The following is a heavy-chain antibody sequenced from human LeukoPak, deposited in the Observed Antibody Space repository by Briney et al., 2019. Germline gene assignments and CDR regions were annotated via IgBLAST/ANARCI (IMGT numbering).Heavy chain of an antibody. J-gene: IGHJ6*03. Sequence: SVKASCKASGGTFSSYAISWVRQAPGQGLEWMGGIIPIFGTANYAQKFQGRVTITTDESTSTAYMELSSLRSEDTAVYYCARGTGIAAAGIQGYYYYLDVWGKVTTVTVSS. CDR2: IIPIFGTA. CDR1: GGTFSSYA. D-gene: IGHD6-13*01. CDR3: ARGTGIAAAGIQGYYYYLDV. V-gene: IGHV1-69*05.